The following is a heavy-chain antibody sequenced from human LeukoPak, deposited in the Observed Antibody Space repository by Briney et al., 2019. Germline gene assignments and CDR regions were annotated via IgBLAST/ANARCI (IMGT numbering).Heavy chain of an antibody. V-gene: IGHV4-39*07. D-gene: IGHD3-9*01. CDR1: GGSMNINNYY. CDR3: ARAPRGILTGHFDP. Sequence: SETLSLTCTVSGGSMNINNYYWAWIRQPPGKGLEWLGSIYYTGTTYYNPSLNHRVTISVDTSKNQFSLKLSSVTAADTAVYYCARAPRGILTGHFDPWGQGTLVTVSS. CDR2: IYYTGTT. J-gene: IGHJ5*02.